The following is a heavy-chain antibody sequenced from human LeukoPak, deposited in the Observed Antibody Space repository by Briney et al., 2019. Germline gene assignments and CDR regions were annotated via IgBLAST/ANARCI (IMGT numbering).Heavy chain of an antibody. D-gene: IGHD2-21*02. CDR2: INPSDGDT. J-gene: IGHJ3*02. V-gene: IGHV1-2*02. Sequence: ASVKVSCKTSGYTFTDYYMQWVRQAPGQGLEWMGWINPSDGDTKSARKFQGRVTMTRDTSISTAYLELSRLTSDDTAIYYCARDFSGADCYSGNAFYIWGQGTMVTVSS. CDR3: ARDFSGADCYSGNAFYI. CDR1: GYTFTDYY.